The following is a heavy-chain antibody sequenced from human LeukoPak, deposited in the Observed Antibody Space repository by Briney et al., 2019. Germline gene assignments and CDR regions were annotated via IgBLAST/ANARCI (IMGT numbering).Heavy chain of an antibody. CDR1: GPTFSNYA. CDR3: AKDPNGDYVGAFDF. CDR2: IFASGGDT. D-gene: IGHD4-17*01. J-gene: IGHJ3*01. V-gene: IGHV3-23*01. Sequence: GGSLRLSCAASGPTFSNYAMMWVRQAPGKGLEWVSAIFASGGDTRYADSVRGRFTISRDNSRNTLFLQMNSVTADDTAVYYCAKDPNGDYVGAFDFWGQGTMVTVSS.